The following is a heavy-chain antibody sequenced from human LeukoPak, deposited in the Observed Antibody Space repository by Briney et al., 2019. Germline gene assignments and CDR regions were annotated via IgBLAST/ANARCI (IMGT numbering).Heavy chain of an antibody. CDR3: ARHPFATPFDY. V-gene: IGHV4-59*08. D-gene: IGHD2-15*01. CDR2: MYETGHT. J-gene: IGHJ4*02. CDR1: GGSISGYY. Sequence: PSETLSLTCSVPGGSISGYYWSWIRQPPGQGLEWIGYMYETGHTMYNSSLKSRATMSLDTSKNHFSLRLTFVTAADTAVYYCARHPFATPFDYWGPGTLVTVSS.